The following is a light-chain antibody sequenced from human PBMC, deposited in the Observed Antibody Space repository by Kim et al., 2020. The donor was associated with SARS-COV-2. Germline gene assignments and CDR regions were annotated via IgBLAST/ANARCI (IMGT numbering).Light chain of an antibody. CDR2: ASS. J-gene: IGKJ5*01. CDR1: QGFHNF. Sequence: ASLGDTVPLTCRASQGFHNFLAWFQQTPGKAPKSLIYASSTLDSGVRSEFIGFQSGTDFTPTISGLQPEDFATYYFQHFYDYPITFGQGTRLVIK. CDR3: QHFYDYPIT. V-gene: IGKV1-16*02.